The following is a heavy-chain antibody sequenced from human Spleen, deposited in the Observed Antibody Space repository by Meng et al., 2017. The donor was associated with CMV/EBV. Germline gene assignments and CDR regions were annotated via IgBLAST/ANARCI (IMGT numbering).Heavy chain of an antibody. CDR1: GFTFSNYA. CDR2: ISYDGSNE. V-gene: IGHV3-30*04. J-gene: IGHJ4*02. D-gene: IGHD4-11*01. Sequence: GESLKISCAASGFTFSNYAMHWVRQAPGKGLEWVAVISYDGSNEYYADSVKGRFTISRDNSKNTLYLQMNSLRAEDTAVYYCARDQGGTVTVYYFDYWGQGTLVTVSS. CDR3: ARDQGGTVTVYYFDY.